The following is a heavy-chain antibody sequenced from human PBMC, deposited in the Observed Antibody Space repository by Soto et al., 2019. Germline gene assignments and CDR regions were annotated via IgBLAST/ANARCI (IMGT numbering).Heavy chain of an antibody. CDR1: GYTFTGYY. CDR2: INPNSGGT. V-gene: IGHV1-2*04. CDR3: ARARRSNYDYIWGSYRRHAFDI. Sequence: GASVKVSCKASGYTFTGYYMHRVRQAPGQGLEWMGWINPNSGGTNYAQKFQGWVTMTRDTSISTAYMELSRLRSDDAAVYYCARARRSNYDYIWGSYRRHAFDIWGQGTMVTVSS. J-gene: IGHJ3*02. D-gene: IGHD3-16*02.